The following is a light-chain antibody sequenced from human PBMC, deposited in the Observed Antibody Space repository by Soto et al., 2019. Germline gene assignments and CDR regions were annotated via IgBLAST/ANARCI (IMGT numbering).Light chain of an antibody. J-gene: IGKJ1*01. CDR1: QSISTW. Sequence: DIQMTQSPSTLSASVGDRVTITCRAGQSISTWLAWYQQKPGKAPKLLIYKASSLESGVPSRFSGSGSGTEFTLTISSLQPDDFATYYCQQYINRWTFGQGTKVDIK. CDR2: KAS. CDR3: QQYINRWT. V-gene: IGKV1-5*03.